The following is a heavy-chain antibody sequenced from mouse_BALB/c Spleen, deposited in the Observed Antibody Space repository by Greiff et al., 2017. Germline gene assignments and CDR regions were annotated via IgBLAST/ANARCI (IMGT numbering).Heavy chain of an antibody. CDR3: ARSGDYEAWFAY. CDR2: ILPGSGST. Sequence: QVQLQQSGAELMKPGASVKISCKATGYTFSSYWIEWVKQRPGHGLEWIGEILPGSGSTNYNEKFKGKATFTADTSSNTAYMQLSSLTSEDSAVYYCARSGDYEAWFAYWGQGTLVTVSA. V-gene: IGHV1-9*01. J-gene: IGHJ3*01. D-gene: IGHD2-4*01. CDR1: GYTFSSYW.